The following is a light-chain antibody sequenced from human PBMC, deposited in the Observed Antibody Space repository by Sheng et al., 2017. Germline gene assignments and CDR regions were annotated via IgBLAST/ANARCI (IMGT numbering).Light chain of an antibody. V-gene: IGLV1-44*01. CDR2: SYS. J-gene: IGLJ1*01. CDR1: NSNIGTKS. CDR3: AVWDDSLNGFI. Sequence: QSLLTQPPAVSGTPGQSVTISCSGTNSNIGTKSVNWYQHLPGAAPKLLIYSYSQRHSGISARFSGSKSGTSASLVISGLQSEDEADYYCAVWDDSLNGFIFGAGTKVTVL.